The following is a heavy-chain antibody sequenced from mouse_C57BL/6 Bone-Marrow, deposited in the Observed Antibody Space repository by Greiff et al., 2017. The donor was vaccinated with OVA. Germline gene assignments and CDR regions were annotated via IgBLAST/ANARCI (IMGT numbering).Heavy chain of an antibody. CDR3: ARDRGAAY. V-gene: IGHV5-4*01. J-gene: IGHJ3*01. Sequence: EVQGVESGGGLVKPGGSLKLSCAASGFTFSSYAMSWVRQTPEKMLEWVATISDGGSYTYYPDNVKGRFTISRDNAKNNLYLQMSHLKSEDTAMYYCARDRGAAYWGQGTLVTVSA. CDR2: ISDGGSYT. CDR1: GFTFSSYA.